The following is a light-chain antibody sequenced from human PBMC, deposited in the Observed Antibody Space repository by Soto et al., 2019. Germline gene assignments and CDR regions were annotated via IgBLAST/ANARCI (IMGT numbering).Light chain of an antibody. CDR1: QSVTSNY. CDR3: QQYGSSPLA. Sequence: EIVLTQSPGTLSLSPGERATLSCRASQSVTSNYLAWYQHKPGQAPRLLIYGASSRATGIPNRFSASGSGTDFTLTISRLEPEDFAVYYCQQYGSSPLAFGQGTKVDIK. CDR2: GAS. V-gene: IGKV3-20*01. J-gene: IGKJ1*01.